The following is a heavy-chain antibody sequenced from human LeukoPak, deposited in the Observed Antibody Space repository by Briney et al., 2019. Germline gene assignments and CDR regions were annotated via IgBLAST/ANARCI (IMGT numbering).Heavy chain of an antibody. V-gene: IGHV4-30-2*01. Sequence: PSETLSLTCAVSGGSISSGGYSWSWIRQPPGKGLEWIGYIYHSGTTYYNPSLKSRVTISVDKSKNQFSLKLTSVTAADTAVYYWARERDGMDVWGQGTTVTVSS. J-gene: IGHJ6*02. CDR2: IYHSGTT. CDR1: GGSISSGGYS. CDR3: ARERDGMDV.